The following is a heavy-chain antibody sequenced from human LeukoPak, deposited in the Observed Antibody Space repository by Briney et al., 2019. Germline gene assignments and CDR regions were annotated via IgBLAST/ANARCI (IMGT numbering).Heavy chain of an antibody. CDR2: IRGDSTEQ. CDR3: ARGHFGVVLDY. D-gene: IGHD3-3*01. V-gene: IGHV3-21*01. J-gene: IGHJ4*02. Sequence: GGSLRLSCEGSGFTFSSYSMIWVRQAPGKGLEWVSSIRGDSTEQRHADSLMGRFTISRDNAKKSLYLQMNSLRAEDTAVYYCARGHFGVVLDYWGQGTLVTVSS. CDR1: GFTFSSYS.